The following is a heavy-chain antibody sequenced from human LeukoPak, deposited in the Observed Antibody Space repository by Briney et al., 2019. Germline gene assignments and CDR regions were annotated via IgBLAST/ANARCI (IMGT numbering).Heavy chain of an antibody. Sequence: GGSLRLSCAASGFTFSSYAMTWVRQAPGKGLEWVSAVSGHGGKTYYAESVKGRFTISRDNSNNILFLQMNSLRAEDTALYYCAKANSGTSYYFDYWGQGTLDTVSS. J-gene: IGHJ4*02. V-gene: IGHV3-23*01. D-gene: IGHD3-10*01. CDR1: GFTFSSYA. CDR3: AKANSGTSYYFDY. CDR2: VSGHGGKT.